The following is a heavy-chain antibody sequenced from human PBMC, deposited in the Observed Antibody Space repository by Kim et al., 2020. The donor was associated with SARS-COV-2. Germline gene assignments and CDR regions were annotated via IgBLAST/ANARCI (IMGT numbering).Heavy chain of an antibody. D-gene: IGHD3-10*01. CDR2: INHSGST. CDR3: APRGDYYGSGSYSRDY. CDR1: GGSFSGYC. J-gene: IGHJ4*02. Sequence: SETLSLTCAVYGGSFSGYCWSWIRQPPGKGLEWIGEINHSGSTNYNPSLKSRVTISVDTSKNQFSLKLSSVTAADTAVYYCAPRGDYYGSGSYSRDYWGQGTLVTVSS. V-gene: IGHV4-34*01.